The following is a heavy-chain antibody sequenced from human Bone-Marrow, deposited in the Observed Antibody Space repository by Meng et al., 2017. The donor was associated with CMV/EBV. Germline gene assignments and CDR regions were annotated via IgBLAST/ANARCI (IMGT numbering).Heavy chain of an antibody. Sequence: GESLKIPCAASGFTFSTYGMHWVRQAPGKGLEWVTFIWFDGSNKFYADSVKGRFTISRDNSKNTLYLQMNSLRAEDTAVYYCAKAGGRELLYYSYGMDLCGQGTTVAASS. CDR2: IWFDGSNK. CDR1: GFTFSTYG. J-gene: IGHJ6*02. V-gene: IGHV3-30*02. D-gene: IGHD2/OR15-2a*01. CDR3: AKAGGRELLYYSYGMDL.